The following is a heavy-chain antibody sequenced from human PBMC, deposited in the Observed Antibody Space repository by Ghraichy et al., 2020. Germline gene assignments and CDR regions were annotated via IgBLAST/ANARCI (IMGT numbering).Heavy chain of an antibody. D-gene: IGHD2-21*01. V-gene: IGHV3-48*02. Sequence: LSLTCVGSGFSFSSYSFNWVRQSPGKGLEWVSYITGSGRTKSYADSVKGRFTISRDNAQNSLYLQMNSLRDEDTAVYYCARGSRVVRFYYYDGMDVWGQGTTVTVSS. CDR3: ARGSRVVRFYYYDGMDV. J-gene: IGHJ6*02. CDR2: ITGSGRTK. CDR1: GFSFSSYS.